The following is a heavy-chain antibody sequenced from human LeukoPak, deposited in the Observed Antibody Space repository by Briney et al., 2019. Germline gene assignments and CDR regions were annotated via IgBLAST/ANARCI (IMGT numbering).Heavy chain of an antibody. CDR2: ISTYNGNT. CDR1: GYTFTSYG. D-gene: IGHD6-19*01. CDR3: ARSSLAVAGSVFDY. J-gene: IGHJ4*02. V-gene: IGHV1-18*01. Sequence: ASVKVSCKASGYTFTSYGISWVRQAPGQGLEWMGWISTYNGNTHYAQKLQGRVTMTTDTSMSTAYMELRSLRSDDTAVYYCARSSLAVAGSVFDYWGQGTLVTVSS.